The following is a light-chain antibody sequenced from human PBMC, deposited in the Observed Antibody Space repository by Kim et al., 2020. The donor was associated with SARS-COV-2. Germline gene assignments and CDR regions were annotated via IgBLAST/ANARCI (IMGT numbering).Light chain of an antibody. J-gene: IGLJ3*02. V-gene: IGLV4-69*01. CDR1: SGHRNYA. Sequence: QLVLTQSPSASASLGASVKLTCTLSSGHRNYAIAWHQQQPEKGPRYLIKLNSDGSHSKGDGIPDRFSGSSSGAERYLTISSLQSEDEADYYCQTWGTGIRVFGGGTKLTVL. CDR3: QTWGTGIRV. CDR2: LNSDGSH.